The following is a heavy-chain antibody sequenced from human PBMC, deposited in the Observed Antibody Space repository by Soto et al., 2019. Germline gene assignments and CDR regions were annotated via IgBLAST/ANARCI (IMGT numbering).Heavy chain of an antibody. CDR2: INPATGAA. CDR1: GYPVTAYY. CDR3: ARGGGVGVAGSAAFDM. V-gene: IGHV1-2*02. Sequence: QLHLVQSGAVVKKPGASVTVSCSASGYPVTAYYMHWVRQAPGRGLEWMGGINPATGAAKYTQTFQGRVTMARDTSPRTGFMGLSGLTSEDPAVFYCARGGGVGVAGSAAFDMWGQGTLVTVSS. D-gene: IGHD3-3*01. J-gene: IGHJ3*02.